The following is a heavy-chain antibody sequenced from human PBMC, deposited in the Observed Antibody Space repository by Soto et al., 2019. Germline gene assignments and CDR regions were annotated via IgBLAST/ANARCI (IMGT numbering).Heavy chain of an antibody. D-gene: IGHD1-26*01. CDR3: ARVLGSYDLYGPDT. CDR2: INLNSGDT. CDR1: GDTFTDSS. Sequence: ASVKVSRKTSGDTFTDSSMHWVRQAPGQGLEWMGWINLNSGDTNYAEKFRGRVTMTRHTSIITAYMELTRLKSDDTAVYYCARVLGSYDLYGPDTWGQGTLVTVSS. V-gene: IGHV1-2*02. J-gene: IGHJ5*02.